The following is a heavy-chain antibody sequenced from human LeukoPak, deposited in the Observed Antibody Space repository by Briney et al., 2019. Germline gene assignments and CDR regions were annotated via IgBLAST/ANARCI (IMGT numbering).Heavy chain of an antibody. Sequence: SETLSLTCAVYGGSFTGSYWSWIRKTPGRGLKWVGEIHYTGATSYNPSLKSRATISTDTSKNQFSLRLSSVTAADTAVYYCARGNILTGYCFDFWGQGALVTVSS. CDR2: IHYTGAT. CDR3: ARGNILTGYCFDF. J-gene: IGHJ4*02. CDR1: GGSFTGSY. V-gene: IGHV4-34*01. D-gene: IGHD3-9*01.